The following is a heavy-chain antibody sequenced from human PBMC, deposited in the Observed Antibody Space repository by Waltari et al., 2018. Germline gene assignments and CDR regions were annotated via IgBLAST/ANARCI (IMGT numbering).Heavy chain of an antibody. CDR3: ARVPYNDFWTGYFFFDL. J-gene: IGHJ4*02. D-gene: IGHD3-3*01. CDR1: RLSFSNYA. V-gene: IGHV3-23*04. CDR2: ITGEGDNT. Sequence: EVQLVESVGGSVQTGGSLRLSCAGSRLSFSNYALRWLRQAPGKGLGWVSSITGEGDNTYDADSVRGRFTISRDNSKNTLSLQMNSLRAEDTATYYCARVPYNDFWTGYFFFDLWGQGTLVSVSS.